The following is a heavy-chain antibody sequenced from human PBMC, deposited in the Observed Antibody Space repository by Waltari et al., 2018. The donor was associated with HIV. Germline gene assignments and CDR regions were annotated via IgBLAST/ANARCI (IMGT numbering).Heavy chain of an antibody. CDR1: GGAFNNYA. CDR3: ARMATVVDWYFDL. Sequence: QVQLVQSGAEVKKPGSSVKVSCKASGGAFNNYAITWVRQAPGQGLEWMGGIIPVFGTTNDAQKFQGRLTIIADESTSTGYMVLSSLRSEDTAVYYCARMATVVDWYFDLWGRGTLVTVSS. V-gene: IGHV1-69*01. D-gene: IGHD2-15*01. CDR2: IIPVFGTT. J-gene: IGHJ2*01.